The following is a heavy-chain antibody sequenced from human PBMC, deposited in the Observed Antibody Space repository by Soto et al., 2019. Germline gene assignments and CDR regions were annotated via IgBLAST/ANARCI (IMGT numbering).Heavy chain of an antibody. D-gene: IGHD4-17*01. CDR3: AREGTYGDYDY. V-gene: IGHV1-69*04. CDR1: GGTFSSYT. J-gene: IGHJ4*02. Sequence: SVKVSCKASGGTFSSYTISWVRQAPGQGLEWMGRIIPILGIANYAQKFQGRVTITADKSTSTAYMELSSLRSEDTAVYYCAREGTYGDYDYWGQGTLVTVSS. CDR2: IIPILGIA.